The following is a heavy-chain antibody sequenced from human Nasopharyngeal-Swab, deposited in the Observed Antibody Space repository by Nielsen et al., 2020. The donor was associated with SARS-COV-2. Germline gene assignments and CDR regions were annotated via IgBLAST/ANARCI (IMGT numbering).Heavy chain of an antibody. Sequence: VRQAPGKGLEWVAVIWFDGTKKNYADSVKGRFTISRDNSKNTLYLQMNSLRAEDTAVYYWARERGVHDYVWGSYQYYYGMDVWGQGTTVTVSS. CDR3: ARERGVHDYVWGSYQYYYGMDV. V-gene: IGHV3-33*01. D-gene: IGHD3-16*02. J-gene: IGHJ6*02. CDR2: IWFDGTKK.